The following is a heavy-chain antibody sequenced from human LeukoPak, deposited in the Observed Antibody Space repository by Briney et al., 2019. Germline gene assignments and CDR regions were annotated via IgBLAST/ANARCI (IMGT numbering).Heavy chain of an antibody. D-gene: IGHD6-13*01. Sequence: ASVKVSRKASGYTFTGYYMHWVRQAPGQGLEWMGRINPNSGGTNYAQKFQGRVTMTRDTSISTAYMELSRLRSDDTAVYYCARIIAAAGTGNYYYYYMDVWGKGTTVTVSS. CDR2: INPNSGGT. CDR3: ARIIAAAGTGNYYYYYMDV. CDR1: GYTFTGYY. J-gene: IGHJ6*03. V-gene: IGHV1-2*06.